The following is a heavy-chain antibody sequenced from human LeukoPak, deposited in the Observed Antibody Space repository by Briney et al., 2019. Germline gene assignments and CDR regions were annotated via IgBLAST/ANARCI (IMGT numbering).Heavy chain of an antibody. CDR1: GFTFSSYD. V-gene: IGHV3-23*01. CDR3: AKDYYGDYNFDY. J-gene: IGHJ4*02. Sequence: GGSLRLSCAASGFTFSSYDMSWVRQAPGKGLEWVSAISGSGGSTYYADSVKGRFTISRDNSKNTLYLQMNSLRAEDTAVYYCAKDYYGDYNFDYWGQGTLVTVSS. CDR2: ISGSGGST. D-gene: IGHD4-17*01.